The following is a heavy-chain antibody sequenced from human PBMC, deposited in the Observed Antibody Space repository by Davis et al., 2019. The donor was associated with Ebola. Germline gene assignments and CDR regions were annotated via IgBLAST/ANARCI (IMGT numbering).Heavy chain of an antibody. CDR2: IYYTGST. CDR1: GGSVSSGSHY. D-gene: IGHD4-17*01. CDR3: ARGVYGAFFDS. J-gene: IGHJ4*02. Sequence: PSETLSLTCTVSGGSVSSGSHYWSWLRQPPGKGLEWIGYIYYTGSTNYNPSLKSRVTISVDTSKNQFSLKLSSVTAADTAVYYCARGVYGAFFDSWGQGALVTVSS. V-gene: IGHV4-61*01.